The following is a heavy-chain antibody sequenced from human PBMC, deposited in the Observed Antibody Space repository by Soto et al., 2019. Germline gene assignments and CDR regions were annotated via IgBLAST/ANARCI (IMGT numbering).Heavy chain of an antibody. V-gene: IGHV3-33*01. Sequence: LRLSCAASGFMFSNHGMHWVRQAPGKGLEWVAVIWSDGNNRYYADSVKGRFTISRDNSKNTVYLQMNSLRAEDTAVYYCVRGDNWNDEASDYWGQGTLVTVSS. D-gene: IGHD1-1*01. CDR3: VRGDNWNDEASDY. J-gene: IGHJ4*02. CDR2: IWSDGNNR. CDR1: GFMFSNHG.